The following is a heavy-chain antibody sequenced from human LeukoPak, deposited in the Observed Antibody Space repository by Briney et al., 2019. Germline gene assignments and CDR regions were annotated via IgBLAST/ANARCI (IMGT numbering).Heavy chain of an antibody. CDR2: ISWNSGSI. J-gene: IGHJ5*02. D-gene: IGHD3-10*01. Sequence: GGSLRLSCAASGFTFDDFAMHWVRHAPGKGLEWVSGISWNSGSIGYADSVKGRFTISRDNAKNSLYLQMNSLRVEDTALYYCAKGSGSYYNPRGFDPWGQGTLVTVSS. CDR3: AKGSGSYYNPRGFDP. CDR1: GFTFDDFA. V-gene: IGHV3-9*01.